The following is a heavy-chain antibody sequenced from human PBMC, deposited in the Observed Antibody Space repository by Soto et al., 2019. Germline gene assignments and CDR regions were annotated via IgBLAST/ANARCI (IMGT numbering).Heavy chain of an antibody. CDR2: ISSNGGST. J-gene: IGHJ3*02. D-gene: IGHD1-26*01. V-gene: IGHV3-64D*08. CDR1: GFTFSSYA. CDR3: VKDWWELLTAFDI. Sequence: EVQLVESGGGLVQPGGSLRLSCSASGFTFSSYAMHWVRQAPGKGLEYVSAISSNGGSTYYADSVKGRFTISRDNSKNTLYLQMSSLRAEDTAVYYCVKDWWELLTAFDIWGQGTMVTVSS.